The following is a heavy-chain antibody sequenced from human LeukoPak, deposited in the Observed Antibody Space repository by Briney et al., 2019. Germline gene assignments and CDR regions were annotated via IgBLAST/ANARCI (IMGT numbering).Heavy chain of an antibody. Sequence: PSGTLSLTCTVSGGSISSGGYYWSWIRQHPGKGLEWIGYIYYSGSTYYNPSLKSRVTISVDTSKNQFSLKLSSVTAADTAVYYCARTVRGEAYFDYWGQGTLVTVSS. J-gene: IGHJ4*02. CDR2: IYYSGST. CDR1: GGSISSGGYY. CDR3: ARTVRGEAYFDY. D-gene: IGHD3-10*02. V-gene: IGHV4-31*03.